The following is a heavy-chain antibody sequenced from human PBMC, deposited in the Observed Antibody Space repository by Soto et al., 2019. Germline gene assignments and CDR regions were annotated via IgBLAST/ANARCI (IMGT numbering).Heavy chain of an antibody. V-gene: IGHV1-69*13. CDR1: GGTFSSYA. CDR2: IIPIFGTA. Sequence: GASVTVSCKASGGTFSSYAISWVRQAPGQGLEWMGGIIPIFGTANYAQKFQGRVTITADESTSTAYMELSSLRSEDTAVYYCRVVVAATRRSAFDIWGQGTMVTVSS. CDR3: RVVVAATRRSAFDI. J-gene: IGHJ3*02. D-gene: IGHD2-15*01.